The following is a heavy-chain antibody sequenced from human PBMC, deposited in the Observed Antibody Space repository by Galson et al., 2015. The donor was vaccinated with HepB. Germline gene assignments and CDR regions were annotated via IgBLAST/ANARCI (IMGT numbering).Heavy chain of an antibody. D-gene: IGHD3-16*01. CDR3: VKGPGSAPLRNWFDP. V-gene: IGHV3-64D*06. CDR2: ISSNGGST. CDR1: GFTFRSYA. J-gene: IGHJ5*02. Sequence: SLRLSCAASGFTFRSYAMHWVRQAPGKGLEYVSAISSNGGSTYYADSVKGRFTVSRDHSKNTLYLQMSSLRAEDTAVYYSVKGPGSAPLRNWFDPWGQGTLVTVSS.